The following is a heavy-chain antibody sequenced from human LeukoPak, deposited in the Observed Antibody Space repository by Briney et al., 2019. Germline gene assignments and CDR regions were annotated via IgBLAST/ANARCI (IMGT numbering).Heavy chain of an antibody. Sequence: SGPTLVNPTQTLTLTCTFSGFSHSTSGVGVGWIRQPPGKALEWLALIYWNDDKRYSPSLKSRLTITKDTSKNQVVLIMTNMDPVDTATYYCTHRLSTTWYGNWGQGTLVTVSS. CDR2: IYWNDDK. CDR1: GFSHSTSGVG. CDR3: THRLSTTWYGN. D-gene: IGHD6-13*01. J-gene: IGHJ4*02. V-gene: IGHV2-5*01.